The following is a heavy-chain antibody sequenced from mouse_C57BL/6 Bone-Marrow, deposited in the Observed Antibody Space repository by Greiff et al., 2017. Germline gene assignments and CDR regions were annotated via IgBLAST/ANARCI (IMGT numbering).Heavy chain of an antibody. V-gene: IGHV1-64*01. CDR3: ARRIYDGYYEGYFDY. CDR2: IHPNSGST. D-gene: IGHD2-3*01. CDR1: GYTFTSYW. J-gene: IGHJ2*01. Sequence: QVQLQQPGAELVKPGASVKLSCKASGYTFTSYWMHWVKQRPGQGLEWIGMIHPNSGSTNYNEKFKSKATLTVDKSSSTAYMRLSSLTSEDSAVYYCARRIYDGYYEGYFDYWGQGTTLTVSS.